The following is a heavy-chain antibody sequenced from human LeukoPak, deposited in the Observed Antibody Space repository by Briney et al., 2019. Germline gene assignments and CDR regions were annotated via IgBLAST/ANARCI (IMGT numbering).Heavy chain of an antibody. V-gene: IGHV3-21*01. J-gene: IGHJ4*02. D-gene: IGHD2-15*01. Sequence: GGSLRLSCAASGFTFSSYSMNWVRQAPGKGLEWVSSISSSSSYIYYADPVKGRFTISRDNAKNSLYLQMNSLRAEDTAVYYCARAGYSEYFDYWGQGTLVTVSS. CDR3: ARAGYSEYFDY. CDR1: GFTFSSYS. CDR2: ISSSSSYI.